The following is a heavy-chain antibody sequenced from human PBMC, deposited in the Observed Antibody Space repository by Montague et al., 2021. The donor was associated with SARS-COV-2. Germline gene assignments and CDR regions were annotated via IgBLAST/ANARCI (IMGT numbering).Heavy chain of an antibody. J-gene: IGHJ3*02. CDR1: GFTFSNYD. Sequence: SLRLSCPAPGFTFSNYDMNWVRQAPGKGPEWISYISTSAYTTSYAGSVKGRFTISRDNGKNSLYLQMNSLRVEDTAVYYCTRDYRSIVGDGLDIWGQGTKVTVSS. CDR3: TRDYRSIVGDGLDI. V-gene: IGHV3-48*03. D-gene: IGHD3-16*02. CDR2: ISTSAYTT.